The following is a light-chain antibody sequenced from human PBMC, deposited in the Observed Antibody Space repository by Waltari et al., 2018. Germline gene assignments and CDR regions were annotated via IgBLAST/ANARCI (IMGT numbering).Light chain of an antibody. CDR1: ISDVGHSNY. Sequence: QSALTQPRSVSGAPGQSVTISCTATISDVGHSNYVSWYQQPPGKAPKLIIYEVTKRPSGVPDRLSGSKSGNTASLTISGLQAEDEADYYCCSYAGRYTFVFGTGTKVTVL. V-gene: IGLV2-11*01. CDR3: CSYAGRYTFV. J-gene: IGLJ1*01. CDR2: EVT.